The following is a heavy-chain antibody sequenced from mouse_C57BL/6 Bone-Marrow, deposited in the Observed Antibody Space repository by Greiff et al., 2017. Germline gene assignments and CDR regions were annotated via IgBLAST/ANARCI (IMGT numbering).Heavy chain of an antibody. J-gene: IGHJ1*03. V-gene: IGHV1-54*01. CDR2: INPGSGGT. Sequence: QVQLQQSGAELVRPGTSVKVSCKASGYAFTNYLIEWVKQRPGQGLEWIGVINPGSGGTNYNEKFKGKATLTADKSSSTDYMQLSSLTSEDSAVYFCARLGTTVVAHWYFDVWGTGTTVTVSS. D-gene: IGHD1-1*01. CDR3: ARLGTTVVAHWYFDV. CDR1: GYAFTNYL.